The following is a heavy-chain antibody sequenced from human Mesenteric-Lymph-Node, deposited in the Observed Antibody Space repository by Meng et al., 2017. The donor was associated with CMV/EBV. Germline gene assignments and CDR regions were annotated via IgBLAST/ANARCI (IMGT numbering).Heavy chain of an antibody. CDR1: GGTFSSYA. Sequence: SVKVSCKASGGTFSSYAISWVRQAPGQGLEWMGGIIPILGIANYAQKYQGRVTITADKSTDTAYMKLSSLRSEDTAVYYCARSSQYQLLLNYYFDYWGQGTLVTVSS. CDR3: ARSSQYQLLLNYYFDY. D-gene: IGHD2-2*01. V-gene: IGHV1-69*10. CDR2: IIPILGIA. J-gene: IGHJ4*02.